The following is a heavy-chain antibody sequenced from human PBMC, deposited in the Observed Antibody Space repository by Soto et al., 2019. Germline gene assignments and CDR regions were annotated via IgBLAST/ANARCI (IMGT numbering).Heavy chain of an antibody. V-gene: IGHV3-21*01. CDR1: GFTFSSYS. CDR2: ISSSSSYI. J-gene: IGHJ4*02. CDR3: AILAYCGGDCSLPFDY. Sequence: PGGSLRLSCAASGFTFSSYSMNWVRQAPGKGLEWVSSISSSSSYIYYADSVRGRFTISRDNAKNSLYLQMNSLRAEDTAVYYCAILAYCGGDCSLPFDYWGQGTLVTVSS. D-gene: IGHD2-21*02.